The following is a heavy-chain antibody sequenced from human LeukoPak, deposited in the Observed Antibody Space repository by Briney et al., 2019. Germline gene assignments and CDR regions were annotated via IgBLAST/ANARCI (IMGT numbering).Heavy chain of an antibody. Sequence: GASVKVSCKASGYTFTSYYMHWVRQAPGQGLEWMGIIIPSGGSTNFAQRFQGRITMTRDTSTSTVYMELSSLRTEDTALYYCAKPDGYSYGLGYWGQGTLVTVSS. D-gene: IGHD5-18*01. V-gene: IGHV1-46*01. CDR2: IIPSGGST. CDR1: GYTFTSYY. J-gene: IGHJ4*02. CDR3: AKPDGYSYGLGY.